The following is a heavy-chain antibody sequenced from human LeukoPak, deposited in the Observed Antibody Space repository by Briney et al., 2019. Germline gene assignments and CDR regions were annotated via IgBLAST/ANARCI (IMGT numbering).Heavy chain of an antibody. D-gene: IGHD5-12*01. Sequence: SETLSLTCTVSGGSISSSRYFWGWIRQPPGKGLEWIGSIHYSGSTYYNPSVESRVTISVDTSKNQFSLKLNSVTAADTAVYYCARHGGLKYGGYEKRFDYWGQGTLVTVSS. CDR3: ARHGGLKYGGYEKRFDY. CDR1: GGSISSSRYF. CDR2: IHYSGST. V-gene: IGHV4-39*01. J-gene: IGHJ4*02.